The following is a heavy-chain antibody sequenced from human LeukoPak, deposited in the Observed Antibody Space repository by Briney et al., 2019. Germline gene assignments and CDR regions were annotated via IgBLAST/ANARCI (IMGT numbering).Heavy chain of an antibody. Sequence: GGSLRLSCAGSGFSVSDNYMTWVRQAPGKGPEWVSVTYSGGTTYYEDSVEGRFTISRDSAKNTRYLQMNSLRTEDTAVYYCAKEGGLGYCSTTSCAFAHWGRGTLVTVSS. CDR1: GFSVSDNY. D-gene: IGHD2-2*01. V-gene: IGHV3-53*01. CDR3: AKEGGLGYCSTTSCAFAH. J-gene: IGHJ4*02. CDR2: TYSGGTT.